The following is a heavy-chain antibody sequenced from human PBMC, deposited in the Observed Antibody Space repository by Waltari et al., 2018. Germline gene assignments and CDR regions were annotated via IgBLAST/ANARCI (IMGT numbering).Heavy chain of an antibody. CDR2: LYQSGCP. CDR1: GGPIRRYY. D-gene: IGHD2-15*01. V-gene: IGHV4-59*01. Sequence: QVQLQESGPGLAKPAETLSLTCTVSGGPIRRYYWSWIRQPPGMGLEWLGYLYQSGCPHYNPSLKSRVTISVDTSKNQFSLKLSSVTAADTAVYYCARLRRGIGYCSSGSCSEGYYGMDVWGQGTTVTVSS. CDR3: ARLRRGIGYCSSGSCSEGYYGMDV. J-gene: IGHJ6*02.